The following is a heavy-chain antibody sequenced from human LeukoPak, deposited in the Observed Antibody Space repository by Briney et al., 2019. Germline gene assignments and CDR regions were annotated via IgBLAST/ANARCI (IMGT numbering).Heavy chain of an antibody. CDR3: ARTALVSP. D-gene: IGHD5-18*01. J-gene: IGHJ5*02. CDR1: GFTFTSYW. CDR2: IKSDESTR. Sequence: GGSLRLSCAASGFTFTSYWMHWVRQAPGKGLVWVSRIKSDESTRDYADFVKGRFTISRDNARNTVYLQINSLIAEDTAVYYCARTALVSPWGQGTLVTVSS. V-gene: IGHV3-74*01.